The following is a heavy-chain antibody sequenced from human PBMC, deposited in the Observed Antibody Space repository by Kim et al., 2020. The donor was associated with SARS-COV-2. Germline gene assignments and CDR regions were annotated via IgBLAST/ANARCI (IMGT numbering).Heavy chain of an antibody. J-gene: IGHJ2*01. D-gene: IGHD4-17*01. CDR2: IIPIFGTA. CDR3: ARVMTTVTRFWYFDL. V-gene: IGHV1-69*13. Sequence: SVKVSCKASGGTFSSYAISWVRQAPGQGLEWMGGIIPIFGTANYAQKFQGRVTITADESTSTAYMELSSLRSEDTAVYYCARVMTTVTRFWYFDLWGRGTLVTVSS. CDR1: GGTFSSYA.